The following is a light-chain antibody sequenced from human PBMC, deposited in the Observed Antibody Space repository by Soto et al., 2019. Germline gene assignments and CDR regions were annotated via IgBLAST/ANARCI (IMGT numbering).Light chain of an antibody. J-gene: IGLJ2*01. CDR3: SSFSDGTTLL. CDR1: SSDVGSYNL. V-gene: IGLV2-23*01. CDR2: EGN. Sequence: QSALTQPASVSGSPGQSITISCTGTSSDVGSYNLVSWYQQHPGKAPKLMIYEGNKRPSGVSNRFSGSKSGNTASLTISGLQAEDEADYYCSSFSDGTTLLFGGGTKLTVL.